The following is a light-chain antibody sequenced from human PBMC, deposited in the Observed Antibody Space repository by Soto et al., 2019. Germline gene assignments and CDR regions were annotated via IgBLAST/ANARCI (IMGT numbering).Light chain of an antibody. Sequence: QSVLTQPPSVSGAPGQRVSISCTGSTSNIGAPYDVHWYQHLPGTAPKLLIYGDNNRPSGVPDRFSGSKSGTSASLAITRLQAEDEADYYCHSYDISLHNYVFGTGTKVTVL. CDR2: GDN. V-gene: IGLV1-40*01. CDR3: HSYDISLHNYV. J-gene: IGLJ1*01. CDR1: TSNIGAPYD.